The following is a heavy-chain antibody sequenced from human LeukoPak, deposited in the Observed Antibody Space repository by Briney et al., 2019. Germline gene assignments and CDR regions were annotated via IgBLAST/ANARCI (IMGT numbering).Heavy chain of an antibody. CDR3: ARGSDYVWGSYRYIDY. V-gene: IGHV3-48*03. J-gene: IGHJ4*02. D-gene: IGHD3-16*02. CDR2: ISISVSTI. Sequence: GGSLRLSHAASGFTFSSYEMNWVRQAPGRGLGWVSYISISVSTIYYADSVKGRLTISRDNAKNSLYLQMNSLRAEDTAVYYCARGSDYVWGSYRYIDYWGQGTLVTVSS. CDR1: GFTFSSYE.